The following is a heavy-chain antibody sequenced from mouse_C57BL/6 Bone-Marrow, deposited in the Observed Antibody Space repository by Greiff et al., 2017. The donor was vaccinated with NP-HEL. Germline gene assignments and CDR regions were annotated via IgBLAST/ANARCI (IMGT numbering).Heavy chain of an antibody. CDR2: ISYDGSN. CDR3: AREGLRRRYAMDY. Sequence: VQLKESGPGLVKPSQSLSLTCSVTGYSITSGYYWNWIRQFPGNKLEWMGYISYDGSNNYNPSLKNRISITRDTSKNQIFLKLNSVTTEDTATDYCAREGLRRRYAMDYWGQGTSVTVSS. CDR1: GYSITSGYY. V-gene: IGHV3-6*01. D-gene: IGHD2-2*01. J-gene: IGHJ4*01.